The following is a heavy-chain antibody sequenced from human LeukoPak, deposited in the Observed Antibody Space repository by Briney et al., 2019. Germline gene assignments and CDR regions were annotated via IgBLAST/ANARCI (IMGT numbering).Heavy chain of an antibody. D-gene: IGHD3-10*01. CDR3: ARDLPAITMVRGVIISKPGGMDV. CDR2: IWYDGSNK. J-gene: IGHJ6*02. V-gene: IGHV3-33*01. Sequence: PGGSLRLSCAASGFTFSSYGMHWVRQAPGKGLEWVAVIWYDGSNKYYADSVKGRFTISRDNSKNTLYLQMNSLRAEDTAVCYCARDLPAITMVRGVIISKPGGMDVWGQGTTVTVSS. CDR1: GFTFSSYG.